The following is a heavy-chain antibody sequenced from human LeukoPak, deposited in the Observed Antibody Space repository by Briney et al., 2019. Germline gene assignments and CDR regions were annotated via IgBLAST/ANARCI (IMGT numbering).Heavy chain of an antibody. V-gene: IGHV5-51*01. Sequence: GESLKISCKGSGYSFTSYWIGWVRQMPGKGLEWMGIIYPGDSDTRYSPSFQGQVTISADKSISTAYLQWSSLKASDTAMYYCARFDYYGSGSYQTNWFDPWGQGTPVTVSS. D-gene: IGHD3-10*01. CDR2: IYPGDSDT. CDR1: GYSFTSYW. J-gene: IGHJ5*02. CDR3: ARFDYYGSGSYQTNWFDP.